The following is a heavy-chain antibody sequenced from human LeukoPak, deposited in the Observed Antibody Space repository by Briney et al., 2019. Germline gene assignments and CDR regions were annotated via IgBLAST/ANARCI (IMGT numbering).Heavy chain of an antibody. Sequence: GESLRLSCAASGFTFGDYVMIWVRQAPGKGLEWVSGITASGDRTFYGDSVRGRFTVSRDNSKNTVYLQMNSLRVDDTAVYYCARRDIVVVVSASDYWGQGTLVTASS. CDR2: ITASGDRT. J-gene: IGHJ4*02. CDR1: GFTFGDYV. D-gene: IGHD2-15*01. V-gene: IGHV3-23*01. CDR3: ARRDIVVVVSASDY.